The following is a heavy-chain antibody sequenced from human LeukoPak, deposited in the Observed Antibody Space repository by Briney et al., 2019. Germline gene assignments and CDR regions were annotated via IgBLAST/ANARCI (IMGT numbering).Heavy chain of an antibody. Sequence: SETLSLTCTVSGGSMSSCYWNWIRQPPGKGLEWIGYIYFSGSTAYNPSLKSRVTMSVDKSNNQFSLKLTSVTAADTAVYYCARDGGSVTTQFDYWGQGTLVTVSS. CDR3: ARDGGSVTTQFDY. CDR1: GGSMSSCY. V-gene: IGHV4-59*01. J-gene: IGHJ4*02. D-gene: IGHD4-17*01. CDR2: IYFSGST.